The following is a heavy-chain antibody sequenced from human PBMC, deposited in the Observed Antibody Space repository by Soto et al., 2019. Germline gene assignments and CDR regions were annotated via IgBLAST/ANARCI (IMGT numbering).Heavy chain of an antibody. Sequence: EVQLLESGGGLVLPWGSLRLSCAGSGFTFSTYAMSWVRQAPGKGLEWVSGISASGGGTYYADSVKGRFTISRDNSKNTLYLQMNSLRAEDTAVYYCELRKTGSYFDYWGQGTLVTVSS. V-gene: IGHV3-23*01. J-gene: IGHJ4*02. CDR3: ELRKTGSYFDY. CDR2: ISASGGGT. CDR1: GFTFSTYA. D-gene: IGHD3-10*01.